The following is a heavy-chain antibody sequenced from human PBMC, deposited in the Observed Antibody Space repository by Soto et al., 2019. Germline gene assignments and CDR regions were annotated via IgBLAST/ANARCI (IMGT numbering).Heavy chain of an antibody. J-gene: IGHJ3*02. D-gene: IGHD6-19*01. CDR3: VKDRSWLVDAFDI. CDR1: GFTFSSYA. Sequence: EVQLLESGGGLVQPGGSLRLSCAASGFTFSSYAMSWVRQAPGKGLEWVSAISGSGGSTYYADSVKGRFTISRDNYKNPLYLQMNSLRAEDTAVYYCVKDRSWLVDAFDIWGQGTMVTVSS. V-gene: IGHV3-23*01. CDR2: ISGSGGST.